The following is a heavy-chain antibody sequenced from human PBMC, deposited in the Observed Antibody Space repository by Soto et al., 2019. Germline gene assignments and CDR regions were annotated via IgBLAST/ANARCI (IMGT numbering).Heavy chain of an antibody. J-gene: IGHJ4*02. D-gene: IGHD6-13*01. Sequence: PGGSLRLSCATSGFPFSDYYMSWIRQAPGKGLEWLSHISPKSTYRNYADSVKGRFTIPRDNTKSSLFLQMNSLGVEDTALYYCAKSYSSNWYDYFDYWGQGTLVTVSS. CDR1: GFPFSDYY. CDR3: AKSYSSNWYDYFDY. V-gene: IGHV3-11*03. CDR2: ISPKSTYR.